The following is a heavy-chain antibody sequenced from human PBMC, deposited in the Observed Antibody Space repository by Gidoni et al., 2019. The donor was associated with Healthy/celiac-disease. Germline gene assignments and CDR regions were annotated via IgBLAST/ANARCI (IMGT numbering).Heavy chain of an antibody. Sequence: QVQLVESGGGVVQPGRSLRLSCAASGFTFSSYGMHWVRQAPGKGLEWVAVIWYDGSNKYYADSVKGRFTISRDNSKNTLYLQMNSLRAEDTAVYYCARGDPRGYFDYWGQGTLVTVSS. V-gene: IGHV3-33*01. CDR3: ARGDPRGYFDY. CDR2: IWYDGSNK. J-gene: IGHJ4*02. CDR1: GFTFSSYG. D-gene: IGHD2-21*02.